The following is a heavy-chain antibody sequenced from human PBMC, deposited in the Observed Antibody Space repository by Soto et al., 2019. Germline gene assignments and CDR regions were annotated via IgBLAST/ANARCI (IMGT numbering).Heavy chain of an antibody. Sequence: QVQLVESGGGVVQPGRSLRLSCAASGFTFSSYGMHWVRQAPGKGLEWVAVIWYDGSNKYYADSVKGRFTISRDNSKNTLYLQMNSLRAEDTAVYYCARAVGYDYIWGSYRPTPLDYWGQGTLVTVSS. V-gene: IGHV3-33*01. CDR2: IWYDGSNK. CDR3: ARAVGYDYIWGSYRPTPLDY. J-gene: IGHJ4*02. CDR1: GFTFSSYG. D-gene: IGHD3-16*02.